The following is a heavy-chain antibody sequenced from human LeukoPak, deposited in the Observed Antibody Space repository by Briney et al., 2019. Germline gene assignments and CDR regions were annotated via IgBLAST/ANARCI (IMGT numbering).Heavy chain of an antibody. CDR1: GYTFTSYG. V-gene: IGHV1-18*01. CDR3: ARGRMITGV. J-gene: IGHJ6*04. D-gene: IGHD3-16*01. Sequence: GASVKVSCKASGYTFTSYGISWVRQAPGQGLEWMGWISAYNGNTNYAQKLQGRITMTRNTSISTAYMELSSLRSEDTAVYYCARGRMITGVWGKGTTVTVSS. CDR2: ISAYNGNT.